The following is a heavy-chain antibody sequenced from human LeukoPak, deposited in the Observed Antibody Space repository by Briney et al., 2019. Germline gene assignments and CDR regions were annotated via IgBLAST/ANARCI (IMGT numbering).Heavy chain of an antibody. J-gene: IGHJ6*02. Sequence: GASVTVSCKASGYTFTGYYMHWVRQAPGQGLEWMGWINPNSGGTNYAQKFQGWVTMTRDTSISTAYMELSRLRSDDTAVHYCARDRCSSTSCYRPYYYGMDVWGQGTTVTVSS. CDR2: INPNSGGT. CDR1: GYTFTGYY. D-gene: IGHD2-2*01. V-gene: IGHV1-2*04. CDR3: ARDRCSSTSCYRPYYYGMDV.